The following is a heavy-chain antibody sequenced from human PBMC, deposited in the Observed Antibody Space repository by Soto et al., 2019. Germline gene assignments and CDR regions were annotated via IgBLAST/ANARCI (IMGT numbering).Heavy chain of an antibody. D-gene: IGHD3-10*01. CDR3: ARDRTGKGITQGAFAI. V-gene: IGHV3-30-3*01. CDR2: ISYDGSNK. J-gene: IGHJ3*02. Sequence: GSLRLSCAASGXTVSSYSMDWVRQAPGKGLEWVAVISYDGSNKYYADSVKGRFTISRENSKNTLYLQMNSLRAEYTAVYYCARDRTGKGITQGAFAIWGQGTMAPVSS. CDR1: GXTVSSYS.